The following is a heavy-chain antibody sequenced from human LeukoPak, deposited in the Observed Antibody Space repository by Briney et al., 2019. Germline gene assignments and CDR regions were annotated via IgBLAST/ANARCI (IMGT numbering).Heavy chain of an antibody. CDR3: ARRMATTTYYFDY. D-gene: IGHD5-12*01. V-gene: IGHV5-51*01. Sequence: GESLKISCKGSGYSLTSYWIGWVRQMPGKGLEWMGIIYPGDSDTRYSPSFQGQVTISADKSISTAYLQWSSLKASDTAMYYCARRMATTTYYFDYWGQGTLVTVSS. CDR1: GYSLTSYW. CDR2: IYPGDSDT. J-gene: IGHJ4*02.